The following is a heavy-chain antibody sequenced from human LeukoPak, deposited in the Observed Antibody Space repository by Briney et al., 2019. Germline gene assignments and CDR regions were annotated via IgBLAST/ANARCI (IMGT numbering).Heavy chain of an antibody. Sequence: PGGSLRLSCAASGFTFSSYALSWVRQAPGKGLEWVSAISGSGGSTYYADSVKGRFTISRDNSKNTLYLQMNSLRAEDTAVYYCAKSLPNSMIVVVRRGAFDIWGQGTMVTVSS. CDR1: GFTFSSYA. V-gene: IGHV3-23*01. D-gene: IGHD3-22*01. CDR2: ISGSGGST. CDR3: AKSLPNSMIVVVRRGAFDI. J-gene: IGHJ3*02.